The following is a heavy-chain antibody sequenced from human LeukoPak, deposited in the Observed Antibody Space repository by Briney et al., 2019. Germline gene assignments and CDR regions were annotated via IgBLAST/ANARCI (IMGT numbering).Heavy chain of an antibody. J-gene: IGHJ4*02. D-gene: IGHD3-22*01. CDR2: IYYSGIT. CDR3: AIDLRDSSGYWTFDS. CDR1: GGSISTYY. V-gene: IGHV4-59*01. Sequence: SETLSLTCTVAGGSISTYYWNWIRQPPGKGLEWIGYIYYSGITNYNTSLKSRVTISVDTSKNQFSLKLSSVTAADTAVYYCAIDLRDSSGYWTFDSWGQGTLVTVSS.